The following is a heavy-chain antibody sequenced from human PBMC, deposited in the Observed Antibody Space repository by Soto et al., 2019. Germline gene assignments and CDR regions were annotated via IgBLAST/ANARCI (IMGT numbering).Heavy chain of an antibody. J-gene: IGHJ6*02. D-gene: IGHD1-26*01. CDR2: ISSSSSYT. V-gene: IGHV3-11*05. CDR3: ARDSGTHYYGMDV. Sequence: GGSLRLSCAASGFTFSDYYMSWIRQAPGKGLEWVSYISSSSSYTNYADSEKGRFTISRDNAKNSLYLQMNSLRAEDTAVYYCARDSGTHYYGMDVWGQGTTVTVSS. CDR1: GFTFSDYY.